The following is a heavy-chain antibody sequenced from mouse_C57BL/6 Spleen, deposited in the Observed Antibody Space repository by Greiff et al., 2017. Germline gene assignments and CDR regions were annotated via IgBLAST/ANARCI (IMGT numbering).Heavy chain of an antibody. V-gene: IGHV7-3*01. CDR3: ASSYYSTSWFAY. D-gene: IGHD2-5*01. CDR1: GFSFTDYY. CDR2: IRNKANGYTT. Sequence: DVQLVESGGGLVQPGGSLCLSCAASGFSFTDYYMSWVRQPPGKALVWLGFIRNKANGYTTEYSASVKGRFTISRDNSQSILYLQMNALRAEDSATYYCASSYYSTSWFAYWGQGTLVTVSA. J-gene: IGHJ3*01.